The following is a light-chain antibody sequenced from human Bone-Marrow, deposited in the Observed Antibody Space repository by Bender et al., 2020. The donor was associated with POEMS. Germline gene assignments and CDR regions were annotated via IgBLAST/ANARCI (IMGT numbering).Light chain of an antibody. V-gene: IGLV2-14*01. CDR1: SSDVGGYNY. Sequence: QSALTQPASVSGSPGQSITISCTGTSSDVGGYNYVSWYQQHPGKVPQLIIYEVSDRPSGISNRFSGSKSGNTASLTISGLQAEDEADYYRSSYTGSSTLVFGGGTKLTVL. J-gene: IGLJ2*01. CDR3: SSYTGSSTLV. CDR2: EVS.